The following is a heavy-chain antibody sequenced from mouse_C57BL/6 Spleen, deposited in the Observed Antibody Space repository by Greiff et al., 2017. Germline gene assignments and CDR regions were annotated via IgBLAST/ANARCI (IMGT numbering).Heavy chain of an antibody. J-gene: IGHJ2*01. CDR1: GYTFTSYW. D-gene: IGHD3-3*01. Sequence: QVQLQQPGAELVKPGASVKLSCKASGYTFTSYWMQWVKQRPGQGLEWIGEIDPSDSYTNYNQKFKGKATLTVDTSSSTAYMQLSSLTSEDSAVYYCAREGGTDYWGQGTTLTVSS. CDR2: IDPSDSYT. V-gene: IGHV1-50*01. CDR3: AREGGTDY.